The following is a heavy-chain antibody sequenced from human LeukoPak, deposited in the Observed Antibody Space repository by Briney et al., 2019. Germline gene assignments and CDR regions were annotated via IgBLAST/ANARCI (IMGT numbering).Heavy chain of an antibody. J-gene: IGHJ4*02. D-gene: IGHD2-2*01. CDR1: GLTVRTDY. V-gene: IGHV3-66*01. Sequence: GSLRLSXXXSGLTVRTDYMSWVRQDPGKGLEWISVMYNGGSTYYADSVKGRFTISRDSSENTMYLQMNSLRAEDTAVYFCVSGDYCSSTSCTENWGQGTLVTVSS. CDR2: MYNGGST. CDR3: VSGDYCSSTSCTEN.